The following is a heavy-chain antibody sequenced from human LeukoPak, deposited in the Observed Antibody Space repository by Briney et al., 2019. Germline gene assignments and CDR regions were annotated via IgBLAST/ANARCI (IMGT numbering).Heavy chain of an antibody. V-gene: IGHV1-8*01. J-gene: IGHJ6*02. CDR1: GYTFTSYD. CDR2: MNPNSGNT. Sequence: ASVKVSCKASGYTFTSYDINWVRQATGQGLEWMGWMNPNSGNTGYAQKFQGRVTMTRNTSISTAYMELSSLRSEDTAVYYCARGQQRSFDWLLSPQLYYYYGMDVWGQGTTVTVSS. D-gene: IGHD3-9*01. CDR3: ARGQQRSFDWLLSPQLYYYYGMDV.